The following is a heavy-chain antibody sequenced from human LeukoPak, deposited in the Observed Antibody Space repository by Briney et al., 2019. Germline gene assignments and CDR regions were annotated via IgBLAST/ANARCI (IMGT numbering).Heavy chain of an antibody. J-gene: IGHJ4*02. CDR2: ITPDESEK. D-gene: IGHD1-26*01. CDR1: GYRFTTYW. CDR3: ARHEGSGSYYSY. Sequence: GASLKISCKGSGYRFTTYWIAWVRQMPGRGLEGMGSITPDESEKRYNPSFRGQVTISAEKSISTAYLQWSRLKASDTAIYYCARHEGSGSYYSYWGQGTLVTVSS. V-gene: IGHV5-51*01.